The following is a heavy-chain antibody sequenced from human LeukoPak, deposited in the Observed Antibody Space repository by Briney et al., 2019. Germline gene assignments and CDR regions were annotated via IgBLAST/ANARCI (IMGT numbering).Heavy chain of an antibody. J-gene: IGHJ3*02. CDR2: IYYSGST. CDR3: ARAPAQRDAFDI. V-gene: IGHV4-59*12. Sequence: SETLSLTCTVSGGSISSYYWSWIRQPPGKGLEWIGYIYYSGSTNYNPSLKSRVTISVDTSKNQFSLKLSSVTAEDTAVYYCARAPAQRDAFDIWGQGTMVTVSS. D-gene: IGHD6-25*01. CDR1: GGSISSYY.